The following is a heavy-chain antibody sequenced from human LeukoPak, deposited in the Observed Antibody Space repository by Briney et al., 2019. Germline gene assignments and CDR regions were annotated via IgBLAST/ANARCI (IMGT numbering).Heavy chain of an antibody. Sequence: GGSLRLSCAASGFTFSSYAMSWVRQAPGPGLGWVSAISGSGGSTYYADSVKGRFTISRDNSKNTLYLQMNSLRAEDTAVYYCAKWRGYSSGYSDYWGQGTLVTVSS. CDR3: AKWRGYSSGYSDY. J-gene: IGHJ4*02. CDR2: ISGSGGST. D-gene: IGHD3-22*01. V-gene: IGHV3-23*01. CDR1: GFTFSSYA.